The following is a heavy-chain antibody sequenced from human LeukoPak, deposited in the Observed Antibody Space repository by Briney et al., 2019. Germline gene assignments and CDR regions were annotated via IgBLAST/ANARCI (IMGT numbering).Heavy chain of an antibody. J-gene: IGHJ5*02. CDR3: AKDPGVLRYPAA. Sequence: GGSLRLSCAASGFTFSSYAMSWVRQAPGKGLEWVSAISGGGGSTYYADSVKGRFTISRDNSKNTLYLQMNSLRAEDTAVYYCAKDPGVLRYPAAWGQGTLVTVSS. CDR2: ISGGGGST. D-gene: IGHD3-9*01. V-gene: IGHV3-23*01. CDR1: GFTFSSYA.